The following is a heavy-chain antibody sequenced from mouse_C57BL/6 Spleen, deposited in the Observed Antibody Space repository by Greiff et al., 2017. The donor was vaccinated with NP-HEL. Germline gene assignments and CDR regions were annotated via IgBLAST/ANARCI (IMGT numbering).Heavy chain of an antibody. J-gene: IGHJ1*03. CDR1: GYTFTSYW. Sequence: VQLQQPGAELVRPGSSVKLSCKASGYTFTSYWMHWVKQRPIQGLEWIGNIDPSDSETHYNQKFKDKATLTVDKSSSTAYMQLSSLTSEDSAVYYCARYHGSSYDWYFDVWGTGTTVTVSS. CDR3: ARYHGSSYDWYFDV. D-gene: IGHD1-1*01. V-gene: IGHV1-52*01. CDR2: IDPSDSET.